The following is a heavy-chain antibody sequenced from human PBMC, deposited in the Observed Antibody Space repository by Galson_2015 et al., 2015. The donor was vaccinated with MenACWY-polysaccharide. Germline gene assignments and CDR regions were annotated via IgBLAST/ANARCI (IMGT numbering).Heavy chain of an antibody. CDR3: AREGSGDDGDY. CDR2: ISYDGSNK. J-gene: IGHJ4*02. D-gene: IGHD2-21*02. Sequence: SLRLSCAASGFTVSSNYMSWVRQAPGKGLEWVAVISYDGSNKYYADSVKGRFTISRDNSKNTLYVQMNSLRAEDTAVYYCAREGSGDDGDYWGQGTLVIVSS. CDR1: GFTVSSNY. V-gene: IGHV3-30-3*01.